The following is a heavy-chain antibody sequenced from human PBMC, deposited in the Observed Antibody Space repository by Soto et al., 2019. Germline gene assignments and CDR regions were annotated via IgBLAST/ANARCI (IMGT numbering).Heavy chain of an antibody. CDR3: RVNWFDP. CDR1: ENTFSSYW. Sequence: GESLKISCKGSENTFSSYWIAWVRQLPGKGLECMGIIYPDDSDTRYSPSFQGQVTISVTAADTAVYYCARVLAYSSRRKAGPRVNWFDPWGQGTLVTVSS. CDR2: IYPDDSDT. V-gene: IGHV5-51*01. D-gene: IGHD6-13*01. J-gene: IGHJ5*02.